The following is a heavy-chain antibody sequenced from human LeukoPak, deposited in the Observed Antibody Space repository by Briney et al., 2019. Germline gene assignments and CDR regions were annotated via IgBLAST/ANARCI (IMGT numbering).Heavy chain of an antibody. CDR2: IYTSGII. V-gene: IGHV4-4*07. D-gene: IGHD3-16*01. J-gene: IGHJ6*02. CDR1: GGSISSYY. CDR3: ARYGGAADLIADYYYGMDV. Sequence: PSETLSLTCTVSGGSISSYYWSWIRQPAGKGLEWIGRIYTSGIINYNPSLKSRVTMSVDTSKNQFSLKLSSVTAADTAVYYCARYGGAADLIADYYYGMDVWGQGTTVTVSS.